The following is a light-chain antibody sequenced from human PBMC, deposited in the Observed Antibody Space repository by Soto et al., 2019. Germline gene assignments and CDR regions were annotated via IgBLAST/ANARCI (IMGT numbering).Light chain of an antibody. CDR2: DVS. Sequence: QSALTQPASVSGSPGQSITISCTGTSSDVGGHNYVSWYRQHPGKAPKLMIYDVSNRPSGVSNRFSGSKSGNTASLTISGLQAEDEADYYCSSYTTSSTYVFGTGTKLTVL. V-gene: IGLV2-14*03. CDR3: SSYTTSSTYV. CDR1: SSDVGGHNY. J-gene: IGLJ1*01.